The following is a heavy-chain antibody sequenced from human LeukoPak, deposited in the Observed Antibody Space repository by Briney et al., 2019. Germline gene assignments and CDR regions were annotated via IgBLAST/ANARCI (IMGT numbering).Heavy chain of an antibody. CDR1: GDSISSSSYY. CDR3: ARHGYDCSGGSCYLVYPYYYGMDV. V-gene: IGHV4-39*01. J-gene: IGHJ6*02. Sequence: PSETLSLTCTVSGDSISSSSYYWGWIRQPPGKGLEWMGSIYYSGSTNYNPSLKSRVTVSVDTSKNQFSLKLSSVTAADTAVYYCARHGYDCSGGSCYLVYPYYYGMDVWGQGTTVTVSS. D-gene: IGHD2-15*01. CDR2: IYYSGST.